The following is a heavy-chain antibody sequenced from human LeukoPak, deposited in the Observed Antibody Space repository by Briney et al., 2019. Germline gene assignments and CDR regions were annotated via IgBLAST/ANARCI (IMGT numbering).Heavy chain of an antibody. CDR2: INHSGST. D-gene: IGHD6-13*01. Sequence: SETLSLTCAVYGGSFSGYYWSWIRQPPGKGLEWIGEINHSGSTNYNPSLKSRVTISVDTSKNQFSLKLSSVTVADTAVYYCARGRRYSSSWGDYYYYYGMDVWGQGTTVTVSS. J-gene: IGHJ6*02. CDR1: GGSFSGYY. V-gene: IGHV4-34*01. CDR3: ARGRRYSSSWGDYYYYYGMDV.